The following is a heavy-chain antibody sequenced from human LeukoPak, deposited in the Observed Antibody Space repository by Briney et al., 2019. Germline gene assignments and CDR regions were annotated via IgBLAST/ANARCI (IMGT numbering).Heavy chain of an antibody. CDR1: GFTFSTYA. J-gene: IGHJ4*02. CDR2: ISYDGSNK. CDR3: ARTTTPHYYGSGSYALGY. D-gene: IGHD3-10*01. Sequence: PGGSLRLSCAASGFTFSTYAMHWVRQGPGKGLEWVAVISYDGSNKFYADSVKGRFTISRDNSKNTLYLQMNSLSAEDTAVYYCARTTTPHYYGSGSYALGYWGQGTLVTVPS. V-gene: IGHV3-30-3*01.